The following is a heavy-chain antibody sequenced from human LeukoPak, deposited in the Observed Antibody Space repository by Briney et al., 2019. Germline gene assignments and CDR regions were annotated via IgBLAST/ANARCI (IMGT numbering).Heavy chain of an antibody. V-gene: IGHV1-8*01. CDR2: MNPNSGNT. D-gene: IGHD3-22*01. J-gene: IGHJ3*02. CDR1: GYTFTSYD. CDR3: ARIKSYYYDTSDKDAFDI. Sequence: ASVKVSCKASGYTFTSYDINWVRQATGQGLEWMGWMNPNSGNTGYAQKFQGRVTMTRNTSISTAYMELSSLTSEDTAVYYCARIKSYYYDTSDKDAFDIWGQGTVVTVSS.